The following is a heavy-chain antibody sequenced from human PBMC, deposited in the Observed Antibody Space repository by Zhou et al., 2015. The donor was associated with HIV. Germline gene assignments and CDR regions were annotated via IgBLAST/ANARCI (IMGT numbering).Heavy chain of an antibody. Sequence: QVQLVQSGAEVKKPGASVKVSCKASGYTFTSYGISWVRQAPGQGLEWMGWISAYNGNTNYAQKLQGRVTMTTDTSTSTAYMELRSLRSDDTAVYYCARSPRGGLEMATIYWYFDLVGPWHPGHCLL. CDR3: ARSPRGGLEMATIYWYFDL. CDR2: ISAYNGNT. J-gene: IGHJ2*01. CDR1: GYTFTSYG. D-gene: IGHD5-24*01. V-gene: IGHV1-18*01.